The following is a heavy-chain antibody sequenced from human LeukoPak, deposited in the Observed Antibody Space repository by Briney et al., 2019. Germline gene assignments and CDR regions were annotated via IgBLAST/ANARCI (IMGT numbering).Heavy chain of an antibody. V-gene: IGHV3-21*04. Sequence: GGSLRLSCTASGFTFSSYAMNWVRQAPGKGLEWVSSISTSPSSKYYADSVKGRFTISRDNAKNSLYLQMNSLRAEDTALYYCATSPNGDVVALDFDYWGQGTLVTVSS. J-gene: IGHJ4*02. CDR2: ISTSPSSK. CDR1: GFTFSSYA. CDR3: ATSPNGDVVALDFDY. D-gene: IGHD2-21*01.